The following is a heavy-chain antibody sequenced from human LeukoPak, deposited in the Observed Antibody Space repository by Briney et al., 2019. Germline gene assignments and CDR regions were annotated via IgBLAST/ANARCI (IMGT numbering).Heavy chain of an antibody. V-gene: IGHV1-2*02. CDR3: ARSQWLIDASIDH. J-gene: IGHJ4*02. CDR2: INPTSGGT. Sequence: ASVKVSCTASGYTFTGYYMHWVRQAPGQGLEWMGWINPTSGGTKYAQKFQGRVTMTRDTSISTAYMELSRLRSDDSAVYYCARSQWLIDASIDHWGQGTLVTVSS. CDR1: GYTFTGYY. D-gene: IGHD6-19*01.